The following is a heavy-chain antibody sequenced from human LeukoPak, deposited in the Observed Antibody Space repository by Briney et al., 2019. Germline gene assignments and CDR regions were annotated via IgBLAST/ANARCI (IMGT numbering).Heavy chain of an antibody. J-gene: IGHJ5*02. D-gene: IGHD5-12*01. Sequence: ASVRVSCKASGGTFSSYAISWVRQAPGQGLEWMGIINPSGGSTSYAQKSQGRVTMTRDTSTSTVYMELSSLRSEDTAVYYCARVGYSGYDYHWGQGTLVTVSS. V-gene: IGHV1-46*01. CDR3: ARVGYSGYDYH. CDR2: INPSGGST. CDR1: GGTFSSYA.